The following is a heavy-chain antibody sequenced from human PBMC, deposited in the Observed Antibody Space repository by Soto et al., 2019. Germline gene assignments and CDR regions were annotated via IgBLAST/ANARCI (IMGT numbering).Heavy chain of an antibody. V-gene: IGHV1-18*01. CDR1: GYTLSTYG. D-gene: IGHD6-19*01. CDR2: ISTYTGNT. Sequence: QVQLVQSGAEVKKPGASVKVSCKASGYTLSTYGIIWVRQAPGQGLEWMGWISTYTGNTNYAQMFQGRVTMTTDTSTSTAYMELRSLRSDDTAVYYCARVTGSGWYFDYWGQGTRVTVSS. J-gene: IGHJ4*02. CDR3: ARVTGSGWYFDY.